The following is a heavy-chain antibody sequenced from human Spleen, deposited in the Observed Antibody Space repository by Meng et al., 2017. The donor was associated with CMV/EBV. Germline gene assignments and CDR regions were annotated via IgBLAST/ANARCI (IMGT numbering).Heavy chain of an antibody. Sequence: GTFRSYAISWVRQGPGQGLEWMGGSNPIIGIANNAQKFKGRVTITADKSTSTAYMELSSLRSEDTAVYYCARDRVRGLAVAGTAGHWGQGTLVTVSS. CDR3: ARDRVRGLAVAGTAGH. CDR2: SNPIIGIA. J-gene: IGHJ4*02. D-gene: IGHD6-19*01. V-gene: IGHV1-69*10. CDR1: GTFRSYA.